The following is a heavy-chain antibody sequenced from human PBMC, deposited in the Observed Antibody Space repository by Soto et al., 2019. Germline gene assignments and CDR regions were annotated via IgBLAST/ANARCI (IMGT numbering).Heavy chain of an antibody. CDR1: GFTFSSYG. CDR2: IWYDGGNK. V-gene: IGHV3-33*01. CDR3: ARDSSGYSSGWYNYYYGMDV. D-gene: IGHD6-19*01. Sequence: GSLRLSCAASGFTFSSYGMHWVRQAPGKGLEWVAVIWYDGGNKYYADSVKGRFTISRDNSKNTLYLQMNSLRAEDTAVYYCARDSSGYSSGWYNYYYGMDVWGQGTTVTVSS. J-gene: IGHJ6*02.